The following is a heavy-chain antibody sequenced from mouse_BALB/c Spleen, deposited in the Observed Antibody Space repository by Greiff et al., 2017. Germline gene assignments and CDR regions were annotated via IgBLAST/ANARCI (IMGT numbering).Heavy chain of an antibody. CDR3: AREYGNYDWGFDY. CDR2: IWAGGST. CDR1: GFSLTSYG. V-gene: IGHV2-9*02. D-gene: IGHD2-10*02. J-gene: IGHJ2*01. Sequence: VQLQQSGPGLVAPSQSLSITCTVSGFSLTSYGVHWVRQPPGKGLEWLGVIWAGGSTNYNSALMSRLSISKDNSKSQVFLKMNSLQTDDTAMYYCAREYGNYDWGFDYWGQGTTLTVSS.